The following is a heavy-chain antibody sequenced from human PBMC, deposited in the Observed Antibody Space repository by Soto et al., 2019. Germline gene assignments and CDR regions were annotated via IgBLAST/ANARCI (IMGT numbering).Heavy chain of an antibody. CDR3: AADPTYDFWSGYLSYGMDV. D-gene: IGHD3-3*01. CDR2: IVVGSGNT. Sequence: ASVKVSCKASGITFRRTAVQWMRQARGQRLEWIGWIVVGSGNTNYAQKFQERVTITRDMSTSTACMELSSLRSEDTAVYYCAADPTYDFWSGYLSYGMDVWGQGTKVTVSS. CDR1: GITFRRTA. J-gene: IGHJ6*02. V-gene: IGHV1-58*01.